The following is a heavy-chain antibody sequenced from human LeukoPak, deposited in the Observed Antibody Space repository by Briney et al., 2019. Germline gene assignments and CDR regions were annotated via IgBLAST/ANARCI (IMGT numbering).Heavy chain of an antibody. D-gene: IGHD6-19*01. V-gene: IGHV4-59*01. CDR2: IYYSGST. CDR3: ARGAVAGTDY. Sequence: SETLSLTCTVSGGSISSYYWSWIRQPPGKGLEWIGYIYYSGSTNYNPSLKSRVTISADTSKNQFSLKLSSVTAADAAVYYCARGAVAGTDYWGQGTLGTVSS. J-gene: IGHJ4*02. CDR1: GGSISSYY.